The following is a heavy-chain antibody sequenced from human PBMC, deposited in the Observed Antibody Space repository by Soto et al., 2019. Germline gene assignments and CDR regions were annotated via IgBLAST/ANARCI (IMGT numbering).Heavy chain of an antibody. Sequence: ASVKVSCKVSGYTLTELSMHWVRQAPGKGLEWMGGFDPEDGETIYARKFQGRVTMTEDTSTDTAYMELSSLRSEDTAVYYCATASFAYYYDDIRLFDYWGQGTLVTVSS. J-gene: IGHJ4*02. D-gene: IGHD3-22*01. CDR1: GYTLTELS. CDR2: FDPEDGET. V-gene: IGHV1-24*01. CDR3: ATASFAYYYDDIRLFDY.